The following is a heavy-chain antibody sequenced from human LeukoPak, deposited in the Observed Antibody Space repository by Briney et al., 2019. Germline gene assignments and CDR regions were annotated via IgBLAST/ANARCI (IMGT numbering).Heavy chain of an antibody. CDR3: AKVRGPGEVSGWYYFDS. D-gene: IGHD6-19*01. Sequence: GGSLRLSCAASGSTFSSYAMSWVRQAPGKGLEWEAFISYDGSNRYYVDSVKGRFTISRDNSKNTLYLQMNSLRPEDTAVYYCAKVRGPGEVSGWYYFDSWGQGTLVTVSS. J-gene: IGHJ4*02. CDR1: GSTFSSYA. CDR2: ISYDGSNR. V-gene: IGHV3-30*18.